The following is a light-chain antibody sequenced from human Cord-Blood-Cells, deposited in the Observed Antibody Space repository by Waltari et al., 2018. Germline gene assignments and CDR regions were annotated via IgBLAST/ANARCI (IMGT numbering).Light chain of an antibody. J-gene: IGKJ4*01. CDR2: AAS. CDR3: QQLNSYPLT. V-gene: IGKV1-9*01. Sequence: DIQLTQSPSFLSASVGDRVTITCRASQGISSYLAWYTQKPGKAPKLLIYAASTLQSGVPSRFSGSGSETEFTLTIRSLQPEDFATYYCQQLNSYPLTFGGGTKVEIK. CDR1: QGISSY.